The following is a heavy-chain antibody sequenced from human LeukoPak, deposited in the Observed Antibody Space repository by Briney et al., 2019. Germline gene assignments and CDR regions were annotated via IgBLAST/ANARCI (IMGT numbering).Heavy chain of an antibody. J-gene: IGHJ4*02. D-gene: IGHD2/OR15-2a*01. V-gene: IGHV3-15*01. Sequence: GGSLRLSFAASGFSFMNAWMIWVRQAPGKGRESVGRIKSNADGGTPDYAAPARGRFIISRDDSKNTLYLQMNSLKTEDTAVYYCTTFYHEYSPYWGRGTLVTVSS. CDR3: TTFYHEYSPY. CDR2: IKSNADGGTP. CDR1: GFSFMNAW.